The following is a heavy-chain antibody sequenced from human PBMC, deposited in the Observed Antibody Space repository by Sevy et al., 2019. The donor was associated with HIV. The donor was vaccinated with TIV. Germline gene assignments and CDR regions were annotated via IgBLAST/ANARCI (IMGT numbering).Heavy chain of an antibody. D-gene: IGHD3-22*01. CDR2: ISSSSTYI. CDR3: ASGSLDSTGYPFDY. V-gene: IGHV3-21*01. J-gene: IGHJ4*02. CDR1: GFTFSIYN. Sequence: GGSLRLSCAASGFTFSIYNMNWVRQAPGKGLEWVSSISSSSTYIYYADSVRGRFTISRDNAKNSLYLQMHSLRAEDTAVYYCASGSLDSTGYPFDYWGQGTLVTVSS.